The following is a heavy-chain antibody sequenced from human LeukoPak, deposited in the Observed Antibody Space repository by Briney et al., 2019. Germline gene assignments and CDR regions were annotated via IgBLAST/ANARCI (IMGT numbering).Heavy chain of an antibody. CDR2: INFGDSET. V-gene: IGHV5-51*01. CDR3: ATRPYAGSPNWYDP. Sequence: MHGESLKISCKASGHSFTNHWIGWVRQMPGIGLEWVGIINFGDSETLYSPSFQGQVTISLDKSISTTYLQWRSLKASDTATYYCATRPYAGSPNWYDPWGQGTLVTVSS. D-gene: IGHD1-26*01. CDR1: GHSFTNHW. J-gene: IGHJ5*02.